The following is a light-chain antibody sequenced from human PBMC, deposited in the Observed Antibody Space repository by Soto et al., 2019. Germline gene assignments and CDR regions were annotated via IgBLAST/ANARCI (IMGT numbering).Light chain of an antibody. V-gene: IGKV1-39*01. Sequence: DIQMTQSPSSLSASVEDRFIITCRASQSISNHLNWYQQKPGKAPKLLIFAASSLQSGVPSRFSGSRSGPDFTLTISSLQPEDFATYYCQQSYSSPPTFGQGTKADIK. CDR2: AAS. CDR3: QQSYSSPPT. J-gene: IGKJ1*01. CDR1: QSISNH.